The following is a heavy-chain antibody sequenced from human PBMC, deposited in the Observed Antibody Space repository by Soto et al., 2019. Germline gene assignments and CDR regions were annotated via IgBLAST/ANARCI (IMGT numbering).Heavy chain of an antibody. CDR1: GFTFSNAW. Sequence: SGGSLRLSCAASGFTFSNAWMNWVRQAPGKGLEWVGRIKSKTDGGTTDYAAPVKGRFTISRDDSKNTLYLQMNSLKTEDTAVYYCTTDPHYYDIIGYRGYYYYVMDVCGQGTTVPVSS. CDR3: TTDPHYYDIIGYRGYYYYVMDV. V-gene: IGHV3-15*07. D-gene: IGHD3-22*01. CDR2: IKSKTDGGTT. J-gene: IGHJ6*02.